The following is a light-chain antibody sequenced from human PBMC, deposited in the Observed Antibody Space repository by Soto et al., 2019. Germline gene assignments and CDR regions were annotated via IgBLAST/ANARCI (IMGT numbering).Light chain of an antibody. CDR3: SSYTTSSTLV. CDR1: SSDVGGYDY. V-gene: IGLV2-14*01. CDR2: DVT. Sequence: SALTQPASVSGSPGQSITISCTGTSSDVGGYDYVSWYLQHPGKAPKLMIYDVTNRPSGVSNRFSGSKSGNTASLTISGLQAEDEADYYCSSYTTSSTLVFGTGTKVTVL. J-gene: IGLJ1*01.